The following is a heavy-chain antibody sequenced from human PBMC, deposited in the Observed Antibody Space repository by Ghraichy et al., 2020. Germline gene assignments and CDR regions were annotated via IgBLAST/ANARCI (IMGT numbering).Heavy chain of an antibody. V-gene: IGHV3-23*01. CDR3: AKEGMFWLDP. CDR2: ISGSGGST. CDR1: GFTFSSYA. D-gene: IGHD3-10*02. Sequence: LTCAASGFTFSSYAMSWVRQAPGKGLEWVSAISGSGGSTYYTDSVKGRFTISRDNSKNTLYLQMNSLRAEDTAVYYCAKEGMFWLDPWGQGTLVTVSS. J-gene: IGHJ5*02.